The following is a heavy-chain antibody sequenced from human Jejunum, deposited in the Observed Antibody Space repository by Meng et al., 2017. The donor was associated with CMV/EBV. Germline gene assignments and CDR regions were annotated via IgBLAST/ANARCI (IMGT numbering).Heavy chain of an antibody. CDR3: AKDGGSYLDYYFDY. J-gene: IGHJ4*02. Sequence: YTFSDYYMHWVRQAPGQGLEWMGYINPYTGDTNYAQDFQGRVTMTRDTSTNTAYMELTRLRSDDTALYYCAKDGGSYLDYYFDYWGQGTLVTVSS. CDR1: YTFSDYY. V-gene: IGHV1-2*02. CDR2: INPYTGDT. D-gene: IGHD3-16*01.